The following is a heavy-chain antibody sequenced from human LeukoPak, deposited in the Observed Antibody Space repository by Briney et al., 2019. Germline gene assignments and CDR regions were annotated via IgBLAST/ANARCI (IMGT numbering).Heavy chain of an antibody. CDR2: ISSSSSYI. CDR3: ARSLGNYDTL. D-gene: IGHD3-9*01. CDR1: GFTFSSYS. Sequence: NPGGSLRLSCAASGFTFSSYSMNWVRQAPGKGLGWVSSISSSSSYIYYADSVKGRFTISRDNAKNSLYLQMNSLRAEDTAVYYCARSLGNYDTLWGQGTLVTVSS. V-gene: IGHV3-21*01. J-gene: IGHJ4*02.